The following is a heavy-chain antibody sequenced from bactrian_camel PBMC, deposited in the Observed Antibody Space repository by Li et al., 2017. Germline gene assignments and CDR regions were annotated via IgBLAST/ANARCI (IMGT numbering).Heavy chain of an antibody. D-gene: IGHD2*01. CDR1: GFTFSSYH. CDR3: AAKFAIARTCSMYATTGGGLEFRY. CDR2: IDGGGNT. J-gene: IGHJ6*01. V-gene: IGHV3S31*01. Sequence: DVQLVESGGGLVQPGGSLRLSCAASGFTFSSYHMSWVRQAPGKAREGVAVIDGGGNTAYADSIKGRFTVSRDNAKNTLYLQMSTLKPEDTAMYYCAAKFAIARTCSMYATTGGGLEFRYWGQGTQVTVS.